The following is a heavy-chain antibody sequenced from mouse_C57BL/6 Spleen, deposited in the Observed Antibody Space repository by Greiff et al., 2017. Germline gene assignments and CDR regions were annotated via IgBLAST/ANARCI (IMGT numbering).Heavy chain of an antibody. CDR2: IHPTSGSP. CDR3: ARGGDYDRFAY. D-gene: IGHD2-4*01. J-gene: IGHJ3*01. Sequence: QVQLKQPGAELVKPGASVKLSCKASGYTFTSYWMHWVKQRPGQGLEWIGMIHPTSGSPNYNEKFKSKAPLTVDKSSSTAYLQLSSLTSDDAAVYYCARGGDYDRFAYWGQGTLVTVSA. CDR1: GYTFTSYW. V-gene: IGHV1-64*01.